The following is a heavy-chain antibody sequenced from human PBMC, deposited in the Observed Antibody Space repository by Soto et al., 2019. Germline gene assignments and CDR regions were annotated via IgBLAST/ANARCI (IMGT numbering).Heavy chain of an antibody. J-gene: IGHJ6*02. CDR3: ARDHFVYYDFWSGSPGMDV. CDR2: ISITSSYI. V-gene: IGHV3-21*01. CDR1: GFTFSSYT. Sequence: GGSLRLSYAASGFTFSSYTVTWVRQAPWKWLEWVSSISITSSYIYYAASVKGRFTISRDNAKNSLYLQMNSLRAEDTAVYYCARDHFVYYDFWSGSPGMDVWGQGTSVTVSS. D-gene: IGHD3-3*01.